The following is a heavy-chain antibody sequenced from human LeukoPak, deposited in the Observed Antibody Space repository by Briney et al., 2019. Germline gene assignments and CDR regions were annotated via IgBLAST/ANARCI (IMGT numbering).Heavy chain of an antibody. Sequence: GGSLRLSCEASGFVLSPYWMNWVRQAPGEGLEWVASIKPDGSEKYYVDSVKGRFTISRDNAKNSLSLQMNSLRPEDTAVYYCAKELGGYDAFDIWGQGTMVTVSS. CDR3: AKELGGYDAFDI. V-gene: IGHV3-7*01. CDR1: GFVLSPYW. D-gene: IGHD3-22*01. J-gene: IGHJ3*02. CDR2: IKPDGSEK.